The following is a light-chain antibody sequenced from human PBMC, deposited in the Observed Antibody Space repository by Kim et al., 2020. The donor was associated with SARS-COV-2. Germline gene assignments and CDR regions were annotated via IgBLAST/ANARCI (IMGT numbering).Light chain of an antibody. CDR3: TSYTNSSPYVV. V-gene: IGLV2-18*02. J-gene: IGLJ2*01. CDR2: EVT. Sequence: QSVPLPCTGTSSDIGTYGRVSWYQQPPATAPKLIIYEVTNRPSGVPARFSGSKSGNTASLTISGLQAEDEADYYCTSYTNSSPYVVFGGGTQLTVL. CDR1: SSDIGTYGR.